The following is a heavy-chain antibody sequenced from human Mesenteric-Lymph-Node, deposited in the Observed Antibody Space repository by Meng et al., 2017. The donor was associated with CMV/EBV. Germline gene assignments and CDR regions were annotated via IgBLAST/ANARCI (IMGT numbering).Heavy chain of an antibody. CDR3: GKGHYGSGSYYTRREYHYHGMDV. CDR1: GFTFSSYE. J-gene: IGHJ6*02. CDR2: ISSSGSTI. V-gene: IGHV3-48*03. Sequence: GESLKISCAASGFTFSSYEMNWVRQAPGKGLEWVSYISSSGSTINYADSVKGRFTISRDNAKNSLYLQMNSLRAEDTAVYYCGKGHYGSGSYYTRREYHYHGMDVWGQGTTVTVSS. D-gene: IGHD3-10*01.